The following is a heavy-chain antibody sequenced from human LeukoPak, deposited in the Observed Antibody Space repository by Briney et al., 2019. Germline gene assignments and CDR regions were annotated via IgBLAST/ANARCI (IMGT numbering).Heavy chain of an antibody. J-gene: IGHJ4*02. CDR3: AKGDTMPPYYHVY. CDR2: IYYSGST. V-gene: IGHV4-59*01. CDR1: GGSIRSDC. D-gene: IGHD3-3*01. Sequence: SETLSLTCTVSGGSIRSDCWGWIRQPPGKGLEWIGYIYYSGSTNYNPSLKSRVTISVDTSKNQSSLKLRSVTAADTAVYYCAKGDTMPPYYHVYWGQGTLVTVSS.